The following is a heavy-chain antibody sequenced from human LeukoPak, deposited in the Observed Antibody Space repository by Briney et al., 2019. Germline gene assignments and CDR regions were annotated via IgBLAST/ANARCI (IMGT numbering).Heavy chain of an antibody. V-gene: IGHV4-38-2*02. J-gene: IGHJ2*01. CDR3: ARQYSDILTGYHRGELYWYFDL. D-gene: IGHD3-9*01. Sequence: PSGTLSLTCTVSGYSITRGYFWGWIRQSPGKGLEWIASMFHSGSTYYNPSLKSRVTMSVDTSKNQFSLKLSSVTAADTAVYYCARQYSDILTGYHRGELYWYFDLWGRGTLVTVSS. CDR1: GYSITRGYF. CDR2: MFHSGST.